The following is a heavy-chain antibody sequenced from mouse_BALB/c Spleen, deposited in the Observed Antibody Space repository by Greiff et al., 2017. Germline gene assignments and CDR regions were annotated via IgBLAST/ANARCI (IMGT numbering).Heavy chain of an antibody. V-gene: IGHV5-6-5*01. J-gene: IGHJ4*01. CDR2: ISSGGST. Sequence: EVQRVESGGGLVKPGGSLKLSCAASGFTFSSYAMSWVRQTPEKRLEWVASISSGGSTYYSDSVKGRFTISRDNARNILYLQMSSLRSEDTAMYYCARGGTDYYAMDYWGQGTSVTVSS. CDR1: GFTFSSYA. D-gene: IGHD2-14*01. CDR3: ARGGTDYYAMDY.